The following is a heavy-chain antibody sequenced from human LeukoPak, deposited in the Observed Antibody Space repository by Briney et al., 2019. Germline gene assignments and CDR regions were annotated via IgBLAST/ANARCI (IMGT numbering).Heavy chain of an antibody. CDR1: GGTFNNSA. CDR3: ARDVHGDYGSGWFDP. J-gene: IGHJ5*02. V-gene: IGHV1-69*05. CDR2: IMPLFGTA. Sequence: ASVKVSCKTSGGTFNNSAISWVRQAPGQGLEWMGGIMPLFGTAGYAQKFQGRVTITKDESTRTVYLELTSLTSDDTAVYYCARDVHGDYGSGWFDPWGQGTLVSVSS. D-gene: IGHD4-17*01.